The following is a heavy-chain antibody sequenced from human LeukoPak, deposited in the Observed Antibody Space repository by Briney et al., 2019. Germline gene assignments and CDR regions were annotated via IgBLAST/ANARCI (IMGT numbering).Heavy chain of an antibody. CDR1: GYTXTDYY. CDR3: ARGRNIAVGGTSLVAH. Sequence: ASVKVSCKASGYTXTDYYMHWVRQAPGQGLEWMGWINPNNGDTSYAQKFQGRVTMTRDTSISTAYMELSSLRSDDTAVYYCARGRNIAVGGTSLVAHWGQGTLVTVSS. J-gene: IGHJ4*02. D-gene: IGHD6-13*01. CDR2: INPNNGDT. V-gene: IGHV1-2*02.